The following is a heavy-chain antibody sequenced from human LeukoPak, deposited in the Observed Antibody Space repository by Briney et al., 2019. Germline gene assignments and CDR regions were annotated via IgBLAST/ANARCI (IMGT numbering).Heavy chain of an antibody. CDR2: ISSSGSAR. J-gene: IGHJ4*02. CDR1: GFTFSDYY. D-gene: IGHD3-9*01. Sequence: PGGSLRLSCVASGFTFSDYYMSWIRQAPGKGLEWVSYISSSGSARYYTDSVKGRFTISRDNAKNSLYLQMNSLRAEDTVVYYCAREGSSLTGVHYWGQGTLVTVSS. V-gene: IGHV3-11*01. CDR3: AREGSSLTGVHY.